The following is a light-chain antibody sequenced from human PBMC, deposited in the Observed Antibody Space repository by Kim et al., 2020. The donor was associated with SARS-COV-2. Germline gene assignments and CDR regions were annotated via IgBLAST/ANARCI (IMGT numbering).Light chain of an antibody. CDR1: SSDVGGYKF. J-gene: IGLJ1*01. V-gene: IGLV2-14*03. CDR2: DVS. CDR3: SSYTSRITYV. Sequence: GPSVTISCTGTSSDVGGYKFVSWYQQHPGKPPKLMIYDVSNRPSGVSNRFSGSKSGNTASLTISGLQVEDEADYYCSSYTSRITYVFGGGTKVTVL.